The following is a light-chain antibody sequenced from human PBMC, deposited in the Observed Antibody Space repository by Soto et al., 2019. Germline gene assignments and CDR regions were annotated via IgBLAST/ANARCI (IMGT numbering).Light chain of an antibody. Sequence: QSALNQPASVSGSPGQSITVSCAGTSSDFGGYNLVSWYQQHPGKAPKLIIYEGTERPSGISPRFSGSKSGNTASLTISGLQAEDEADYYCSSYTSSSIYVFGSGTKVTVL. CDR3: SSYTSSSIYV. J-gene: IGLJ1*01. V-gene: IGLV2-23*01. CDR2: EGT. CDR1: SSDFGGYNL.